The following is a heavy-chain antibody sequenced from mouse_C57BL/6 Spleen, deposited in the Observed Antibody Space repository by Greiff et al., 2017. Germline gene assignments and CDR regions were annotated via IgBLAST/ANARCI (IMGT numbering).Heavy chain of an antibody. D-gene: IGHD2-3*01. CDR2: IDPSDSYT. CDR3: ATDGYYDAMDY. CDR1: GYTFTSYW. V-gene: IGHV1-69*01. Sequence: QVQLQQPGAELVMPGASVKLSCKASGYTFTSYWMHWVKQRPGQGLEWIGEIDPSDSYTNYNQKFKGKSTLTVDKSSSTAYMQLSSLTSEDSAVYYCATDGYYDAMDYWGQGTSVTVSS. J-gene: IGHJ4*01.